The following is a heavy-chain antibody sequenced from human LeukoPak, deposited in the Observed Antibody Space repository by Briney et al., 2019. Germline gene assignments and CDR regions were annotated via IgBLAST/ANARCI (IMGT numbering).Heavy chain of an antibody. CDR3: ARDYPQQLTLFDY. D-gene: IGHD6-13*01. CDR1: VYTFTIYG. J-gene: IGHJ4*02. V-gene: IGHV1-18*01. Sequence: ASVKLSCKASVYTFTIYGIICVRQARGQGLEWMGLSSSYNGNTNYAQKLQGRVTMTTDTSTSTAYMELRSLRSDDTAVYYCARDYPQQLTLFDYWGQGTLVTVSS. CDR2: SSSYNGNT.